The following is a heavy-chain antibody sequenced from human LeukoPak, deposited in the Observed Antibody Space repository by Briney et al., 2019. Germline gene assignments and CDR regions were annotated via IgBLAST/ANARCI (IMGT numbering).Heavy chain of an antibody. V-gene: IGHV3-30*04. CDR2: ISYDGSHK. Sequence: GGSLRLSCAASGFTFSSYAMHWVRQAPGKGVEWVALISYDGSHKYYADPVKGRFTISRDNSKNTLYLQMNRLRAEDTALYYFARDHYYGSGSYFQSRGFDYWGQGTLVTVSS. CDR3: ARDHYYGSGSYFQSRGFDY. D-gene: IGHD3-10*01. CDR1: GFTFSSYA. J-gene: IGHJ4*02.